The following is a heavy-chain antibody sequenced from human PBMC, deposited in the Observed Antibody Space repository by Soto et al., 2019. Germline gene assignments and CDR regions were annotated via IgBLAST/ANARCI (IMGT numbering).Heavy chain of an antibody. D-gene: IGHD1-26*01. V-gene: IGHV1-69*01. CDR3: AIDGGRHSGGIDY. CDR1: GGTFSSYS. Sequence: QVQLVQSGAEVKKTGSSVKVSCKASGGTFSSYSITWVRQAPGQGLEWMGEIIPIFGTANYAQKFQGRVTITADESTSTADMELSSLRSEATAVYYCAIDGGRHSGGIDYRGQGPLVTDSS. J-gene: IGHJ4*02. CDR2: IIPIFGTA.